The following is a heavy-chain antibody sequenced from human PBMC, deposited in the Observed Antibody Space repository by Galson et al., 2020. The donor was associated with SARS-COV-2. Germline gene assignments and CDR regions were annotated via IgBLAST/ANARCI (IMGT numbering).Heavy chain of an antibody. V-gene: IGHV3-7*01. CDR3: ATDGSRGFEY. J-gene: IGHJ4*02. Sequence: GESLKISCVASGFMFSDSWMSWVRQAPGKGLEGVANIKHDGSETYYLDSVKGRFTISRDNAKNSVYLQMNSLRADHTAVYYCATDGSRGFEYWGQGTLVTVSS. D-gene: IGHD2-15*01. CDR1: GFMFSDSW. CDR2: IKHDGSET.